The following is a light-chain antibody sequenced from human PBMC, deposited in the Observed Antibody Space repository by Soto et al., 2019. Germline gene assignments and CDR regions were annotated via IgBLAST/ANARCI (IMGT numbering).Light chain of an antibody. V-gene: IGKV1-5*01. CDR2: DAS. Sequence: DIQMTQSPSTLSASVGDRLTITCRASQSIGRWLAWYQQKPGRAPKLLIYDASTLESGVPSRFSGSGSGTEFTLTINNLQPDDFAIYYCRQYDSESTFGQGTKVDIK. CDR1: QSIGRW. CDR3: RQYDSEST. J-gene: IGKJ1*01.